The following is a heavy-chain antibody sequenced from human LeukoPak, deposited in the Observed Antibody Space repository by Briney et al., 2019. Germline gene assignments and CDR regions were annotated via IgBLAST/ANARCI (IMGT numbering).Heavy chain of an antibody. CDR1: GGSVSSGSYY. J-gene: IGHJ5*02. Sequence: SETLSLTCTVSGGSVSSGSYYWSWIRQPPGKGLEWIVYIYYSGSTNYNPSLKSRVTISVDTSKNQFSLKLSSVTAADTAVYYCARTGRITMVRGVIITSLFDPWGQGTLVTVSS. CDR2: IYYSGST. D-gene: IGHD3-10*01. CDR3: ARTGRITMVRGVIITSLFDP. V-gene: IGHV4-61*01.